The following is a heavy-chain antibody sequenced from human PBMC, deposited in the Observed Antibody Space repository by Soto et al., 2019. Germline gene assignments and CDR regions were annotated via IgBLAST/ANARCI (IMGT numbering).Heavy chain of an antibody. V-gene: IGHV3-23*01. D-gene: IGHD6-25*01. CDR1: GFTFGSYA. J-gene: IGHJ4*02. CDR3: AKFLVATGGNSGSPWFFEN. Sequence: GGSLRLSCAASGFTFGSYAMSWVRQAPGKGLNWVSAISGSGETTYYAGSVQGRFTISRDNSKNTLYLQMDSLSAEDTALYYCAKFLVATGGNSGSPWFFENWGQGTLVTVSS. CDR2: ISGSGETT.